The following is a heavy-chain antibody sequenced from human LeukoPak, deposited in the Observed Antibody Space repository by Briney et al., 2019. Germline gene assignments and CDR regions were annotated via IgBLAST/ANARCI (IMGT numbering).Heavy chain of an antibody. J-gene: IGHJ4*02. V-gene: IGHV3-23*01. CDR3: AKEAGASYYDFWSGYRHFDY. CDR1: GFTLSSSA. CDR2: IIGSVGST. Sequence: PGGSLRLSCAASGFTLSSSAMSWGRQAPGEGLEWVSAIIGSVGSTYYADSVKGRFTISRDNSKNTLYLQMNSLRAEDTAVYYCAKEAGASYYDFWSGYRHFDYWGQGTLVTVSS. D-gene: IGHD3-3*01.